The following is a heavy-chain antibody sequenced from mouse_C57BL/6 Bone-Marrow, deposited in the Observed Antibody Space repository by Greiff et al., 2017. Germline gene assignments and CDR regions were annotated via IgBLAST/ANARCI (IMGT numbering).Heavy chain of an antibody. CDR1: GYTFTSSW. Sequence: QVQLQQPGAELVKPGASVKMSCKASGYTFTSSWITWVKQRPGQGLEWLGDIYPGSGRTNDNDKFKSKATLTVDTSSSTAYMQISSLTSEDSAVYYCAREGIYYDYSWFAYWGQGTLVTVSA. D-gene: IGHD2-4*01. V-gene: IGHV1-55*01. J-gene: IGHJ3*01. CDR2: IYPGSGRT. CDR3: AREGIYYDYSWFAY.